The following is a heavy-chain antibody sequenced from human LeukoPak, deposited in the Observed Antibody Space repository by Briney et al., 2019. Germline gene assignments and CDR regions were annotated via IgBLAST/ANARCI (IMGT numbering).Heavy chain of an antibody. D-gene: IGHD5-18*01. CDR3: AKDRGYSYGSVDY. V-gene: IGHV1-2*02. CDR1: GYTFTAYY. CDR2: ISPNSGDT. Sequence: ASVKVSCKASGYTFTAYYMHWVRQAPGQGLEWMGWISPNSGDTNYAQKFQGRVTMTRDTSISTAYMELSRLRSDDTAVYYCAKDRGYSYGSVDYLGQGTLVTVSS. J-gene: IGHJ4*02.